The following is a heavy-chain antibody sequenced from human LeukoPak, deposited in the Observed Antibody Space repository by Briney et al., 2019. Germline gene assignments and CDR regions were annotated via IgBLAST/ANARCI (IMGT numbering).Heavy chain of an antibody. V-gene: IGHV1-2*02. Sequence: ASVKVSCKASGYTFTGYYMHWVRQAPGQGLEWTGWINPNSGGTNYAPKFQGRVTMTRDTSISTAYMELSRLRSDDTAVYYCARDTSRMITFGGVIADAFDIWGQGTMVTVSS. CDR2: INPNSGGT. CDR1: GYTFTGYY. D-gene: IGHD3-16*02. J-gene: IGHJ3*02. CDR3: ARDTSRMITFGGVIADAFDI.